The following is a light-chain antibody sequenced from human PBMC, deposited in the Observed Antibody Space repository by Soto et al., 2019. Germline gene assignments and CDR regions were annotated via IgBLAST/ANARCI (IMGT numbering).Light chain of an antibody. CDR2: DAS. J-gene: IGKJ2*01. CDR1: QTISTW. V-gene: IGKV1-5*01. Sequence: DLQVTQSPPTKSASVGDRVTITCRASQTISTWMAWYQQKPGKAPTLLVYDASTLQSGVASRFSGSGSGTEFTLIISGLQPDDSATYYCQQYTNTNNPWMFGQGTKLDIK. CDR3: QQYTNTNNPWM.